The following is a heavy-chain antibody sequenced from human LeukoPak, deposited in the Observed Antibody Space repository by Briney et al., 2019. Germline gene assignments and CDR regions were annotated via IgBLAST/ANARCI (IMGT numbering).Heavy chain of an antibody. CDR3: AGDSFGVRGFDH. D-gene: IGHD3-10*01. CDR1: GYTFIHYY. V-gene: IGHV1-46*01. Sequence: ASVKVSCKTSGYTFIHYYMHWVRQASGEGFEWMGIVDPSGDIATYAQKFQGRVTLTTDTSTSTFYMEPSSLRSEDTAIYYCAGDSFGVRGFDHWGQGTPVTVSS. J-gene: IGHJ4*02. CDR2: VDPSGDIA.